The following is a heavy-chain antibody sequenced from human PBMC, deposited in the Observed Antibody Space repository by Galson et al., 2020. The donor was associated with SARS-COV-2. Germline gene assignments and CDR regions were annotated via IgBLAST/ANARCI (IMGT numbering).Heavy chain of an antibody. CDR2: VYPSGST. V-gene: IGHV4-38-2*01. CDR3: ASQGVTMIFLLTVPGWVFDL. Sequence: LETLSLTCAVSGVSISTTNYWSWIRQAPGKGLEWIGSVYPSGSTYYNPSLKSRVTISLDTSKNPFSLRLTSVTAADTALYYCASQGVTMIFLLTVPGWVFDLWGRGTLVTVSS. CDR1: GVSISTTNY. J-gene: IGHJ2*01. D-gene: IGHD2-15*01.